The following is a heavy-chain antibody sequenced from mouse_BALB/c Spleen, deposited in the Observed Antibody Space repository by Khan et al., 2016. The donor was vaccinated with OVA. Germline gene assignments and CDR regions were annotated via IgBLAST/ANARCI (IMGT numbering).Heavy chain of an antibody. CDR2: ISYDGTN. V-gene: IGHV3-6*02. CDR3: ASTGTGWYFDV. D-gene: IGHD4-1*01. Sequence: EVQLQESGPGLVKPSQSLSLTCSVTGYSITSGYYWNWIRQFPGNKLEWMGYISYDGTNNYNPSLKNRISITRDTSKNQFFLKLNSVTTEDTATYYCASTGTGWYFDVWGAGTTVTVSS. CDR1: GYSITSGYY. J-gene: IGHJ1*01.